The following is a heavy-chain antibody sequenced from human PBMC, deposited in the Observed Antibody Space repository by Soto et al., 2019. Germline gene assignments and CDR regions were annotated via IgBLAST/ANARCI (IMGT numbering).Heavy chain of an antibody. V-gene: IGHV5-51*01. CDR1: GYSFTSYW. CDR3: ARTYSSSWYRRGVNWFEP. D-gene: IGHD6-13*01. J-gene: IGHJ5*02. Sequence: GESLKISCKGSGYSFTSYWIGWVRQMPGKGLEWMGIIYPGDSDTRYSPSFQGQVTISADKSISTAYLQWSSLKASDTAMYYCARTYSSSWYRRGVNWFEPWGQGTLVTVSS. CDR2: IYPGDSDT.